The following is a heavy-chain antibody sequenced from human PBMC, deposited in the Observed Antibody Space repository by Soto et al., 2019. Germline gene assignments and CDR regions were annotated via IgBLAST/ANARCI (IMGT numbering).Heavy chain of an antibody. CDR3: ASPLETMHYDLDV. CDR2: IYPGDSDT. CDR1: GYSFTSYL. V-gene: IGHV5-51*01. J-gene: IGHJ6*02. Sequence: RGESLKISFKGSGYSFTSYLICWVRQMPGKGLEWMGIIYPGDSDTRYSPSFQGQVTISADKSISTAYLQWSSLKASDTAMYYCASPLETMHYDLDVWGQGNTFTFSS. D-gene: IGHD2-2*01.